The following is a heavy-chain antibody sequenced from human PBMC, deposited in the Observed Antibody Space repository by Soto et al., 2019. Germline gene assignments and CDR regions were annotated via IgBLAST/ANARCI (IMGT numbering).Heavy chain of an antibody. CDR3: AKNQYYDFCSGNYPYSSDGTEV. Sequence: GGSLRLSCAASGFTFSSYGMHWVRQAPGKGLEWVAVISYDGSNKYYADSVKGRFTISRDNSKNTLYLQMNSLRAENTAVYYSAKNQYYDFCSGNYPYSSDGTEVWGQGTRVTVSS. V-gene: IGHV3-30*18. D-gene: IGHD3-3*01. CDR2: ISYDGSNK. CDR1: GFTFSSYG. J-gene: IGHJ6*02.